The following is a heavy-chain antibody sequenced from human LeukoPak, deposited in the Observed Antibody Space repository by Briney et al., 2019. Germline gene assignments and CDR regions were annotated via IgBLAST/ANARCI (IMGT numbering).Heavy chain of an antibody. CDR2: IWYDGSNK. V-gene: IGHV3-33*06. D-gene: IGHD2-21*02. CDR1: GFTFSSYG. Sequence: GRSLRLSCAASGFTFSSYGMHWVRQAPGKGLEWVAVIWYDGSNKYYADSVKGRFTISRDNSKNTLNLQMNSLRAEDTAVYYCAKGVWNCGGDCYSTFDYWGQGTLVTVSS. J-gene: IGHJ4*02. CDR3: AKGVWNCGGDCYSTFDY.